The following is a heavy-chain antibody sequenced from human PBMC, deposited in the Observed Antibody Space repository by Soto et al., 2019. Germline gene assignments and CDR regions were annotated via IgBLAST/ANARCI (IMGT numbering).Heavy chain of an antibody. CDR3: ARHSTRYRKSLDY. CDR1: GGSISSYY. V-gene: IGHV4-59*08. Sequence: SETLSLTCTVSGGSISSYYWSWIRQPPGKGLEWIGYIYYSGSTNYNPSLKSRVTISVDTSKNQFSLELSSVTAADTAVYYCARHSTRYRKSLDYWGQGTQVTVSS. D-gene: IGHD6-13*01. CDR2: IYYSGST. J-gene: IGHJ4*02.